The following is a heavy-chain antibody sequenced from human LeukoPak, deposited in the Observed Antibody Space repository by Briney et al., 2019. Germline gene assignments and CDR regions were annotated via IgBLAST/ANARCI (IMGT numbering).Heavy chain of an antibody. CDR3: ARTRRYCSSTSCYTGGGY. D-gene: IGHD2-2*02. CDR1: GYSFTSYD. CDR2: MSPNSGNT. V-gene: IGHV1-8*01. Sequence: ASVKVSCKASGYSFTSYDINWVRQAPGQGLEWMGWMSPNSGNTGYAQKFQGRVTMTRNTSISTAYMELSSLRSEDTAVYYCARTRRYCSSTSCYTGGGYWGQGTLVTVSS. J-gene: IGHJ4*02.